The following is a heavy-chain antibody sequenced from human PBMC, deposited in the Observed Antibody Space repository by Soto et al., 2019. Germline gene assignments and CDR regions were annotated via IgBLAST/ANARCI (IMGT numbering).Heavy chain of an antibody. Sequence: ASVKVSCKASGYTFTGYYMHWVRQAPGQGLEWMGWINPNSGGTNYAQKFQGWVTMTRDTSISTAYMELSRLRSDDTAVYYCARAMSWGSAGHDAFDIWGQGTMVTVSS. J-gene: IGHJ3*02. D-gene: IGHD7-27*01. V-gene: IGHV1-2*04. CDR1: GYTFTGYY. CDR3: ARAMSWGSAGHDAFDI. CDR2: INPNSGGT.